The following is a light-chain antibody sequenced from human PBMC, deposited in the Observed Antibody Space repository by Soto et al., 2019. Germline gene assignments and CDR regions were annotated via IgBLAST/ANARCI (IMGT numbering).Light chain of an antibody. CDR1: QSVSTN. CDR3: QQYNNWPLT. J-gene: IGKJ4*01. CDR2: GAS. Sequence: ETVMTQSPATLSVSPGERATLSCRASQSVSTNLAWYQQRPGQAPRLLIYGASTRDAGIPGTFSGSGSGTEFTLSISSLHSEYFAVYYCQQYNNWPLTFVGGTKVEIK. V-gene: IGKV3-15*01.